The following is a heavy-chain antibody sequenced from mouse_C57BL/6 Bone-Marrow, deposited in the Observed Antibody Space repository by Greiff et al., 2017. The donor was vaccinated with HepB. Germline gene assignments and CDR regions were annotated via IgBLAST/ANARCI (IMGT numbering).Heavy chain of an antibody. D-gene: IGHD2-4*01. J-gene: IGHJ2*01. CDR3: ERYGYDYDGDY. V-gene: IGHV7-3*01. Sequence: EVQGVESGGGLVQPGGSLSLSCAASGFTFTDYYMSWVRQPPGKALEWLGFIRNKANGYTTEYSASVKGRFTISRDNSQRILYLQMNALRAEDRATYYRERYGYDYDGDYWGQGTTLTVSS. CDR2: IRNKANGYTT. CDR1: GFTFTDYY.